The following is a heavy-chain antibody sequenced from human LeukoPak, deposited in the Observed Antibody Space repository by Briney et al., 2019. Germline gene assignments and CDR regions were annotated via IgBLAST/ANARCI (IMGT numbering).Heavy chain of an antibody. V-gene: IGHV4-39*07. J-gene: IGHJ4*02. Sequence: SETLSLTCTVSGGSISSSSYYWGWIRQPPGKGLEWIGSIYYSGSTYYNPSLKSRVTISVDTSKNQFSLKLSSVTAADTAVYYCARDMGYDSSGYYSHFDYWGQGTLATVSS. CDR2: IYYSGST. D-gene: IGHD3-22*01. CDR1: GGSISSSSYY. CDR3: ARDMGYDSSGYYSHFDY.